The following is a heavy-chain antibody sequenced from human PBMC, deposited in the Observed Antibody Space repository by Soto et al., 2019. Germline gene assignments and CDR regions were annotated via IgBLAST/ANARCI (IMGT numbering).Heavy chain of an antibody. CDR2: ISGSSGST. CDR1: GFTFSSYA. V-gene: IGHV3-23*01. CDR3: AKVKGYCSSTSCFSYYYYMDV. J-gene: IGHJ6*03. Sequence: EVQLLESGGGLVQPGGSLRLSCAASGFTFSSYAMSWVRQAPGKGLEWVSAISGSSGSTYYADSVKGRFTISRDNSKNTLYLQMNSLRAEDTAVYYCAKVKGYCSSTSCFSYYYYMDVWGKGTTVTVSS. D-gene: IGHD2-2*01.